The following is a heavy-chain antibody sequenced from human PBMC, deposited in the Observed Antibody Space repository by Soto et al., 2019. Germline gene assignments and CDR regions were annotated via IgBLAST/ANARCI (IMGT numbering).Heavy chain of an antibody. CDR3: ARVMPAAIVHSFDI. J-gene: IGHJ3*02. D-gene: IGHD2-2*01. CDR2: IIPIFGTA. CDR1: GGPFSSYA. V-gene: IGHV1-69*13. Sequence: SVKVSCKDSGGPFSSYAISWVRQATGQVLEWMGGIIPIFGTANYAQKLQGRVTITADDPTSTAYMELSSLRSEDTAVYYCARVMPAAIVHSFDIWGQGAIVNASS.